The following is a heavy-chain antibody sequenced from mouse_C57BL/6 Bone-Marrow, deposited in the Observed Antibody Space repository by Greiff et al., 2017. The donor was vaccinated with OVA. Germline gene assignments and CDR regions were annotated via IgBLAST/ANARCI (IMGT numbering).Heavy chain of an antibody. Sequence: VKLQESDAELVKPGASVKISCKVSGYTFTDHTIHWMKQRPEQGLEWIGYIYPRDGSTKYNEKFKGKATLTADKSSSTAYMQLNSLTSEDSAVYFCARGGGYYGPYYFDYWGQGTTLTVSS. CDR2: IYPRDGST. J-gene: IGHJ2*01. D-gene: IGHD2-1*01. CDR1: GYTFTDHT. CDR3: ARGGGYYGPYYFDY. V-gene: IGHV1-78*01.